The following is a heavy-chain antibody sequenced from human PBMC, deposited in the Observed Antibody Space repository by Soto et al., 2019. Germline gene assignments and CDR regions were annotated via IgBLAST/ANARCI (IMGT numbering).Heavy chain of an antibody. Sequence: PGGSLRLSCAASGCTFSSYDMHWVRQATGKGLEWVSAIGTAGDPYYPGSVKGRFTISRENAKNSLYLQMNSLRAGDTAVYYCATGGTMVRGVPAWGMDVWGQGTTVTVFS. CDR2: IGTAGDP. CDR1: GCTFSSYD. V-gene: IGHV3-13*05. CDR3: ATGGTMVRGVPAWGMDV. D-gene: IGHD3-10*01. J-gene: IGHJ6*02.